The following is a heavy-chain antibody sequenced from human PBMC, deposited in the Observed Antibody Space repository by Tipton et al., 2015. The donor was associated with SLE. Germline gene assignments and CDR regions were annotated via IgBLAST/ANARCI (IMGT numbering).Heavy chain of an antibody. V-gene: IGHV4-39*01. CDR2: TYYSGST. D-gene: IGHD3-3*01. CDR1: GASISSGDYY. CDR3: ARAYYDFWSGYYTRNYFDY. J-gene: IGHJ4*02. Sequence: TLSLTCTVSGASISSGDYYWGWIRQPPGKGLEWIGSTYYSGSTYYNPSLESRVIISGDTSKNQFSLKFNSVTAADTAVYYCARAYYDFWSGYYTRNYFDYWGPGTLVTVSS.